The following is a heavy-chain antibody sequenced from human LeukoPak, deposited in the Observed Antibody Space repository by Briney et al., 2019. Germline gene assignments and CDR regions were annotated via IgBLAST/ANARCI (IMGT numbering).Heavy chain of an antibody. Sequence: GGSLRLSCAASEFALSSYWMSWVRQTPGKGLEWVANIKRDGTEKYYVDSMKGRFTISRDNAKNSLYLHMNSLRAEDTAVYYCAGGARGYNWYFDLWGRGTLVTVSS. J-gene: IGHJ2*01. CDR3: AGGARGYNWYFDL. D-gene: IGHD3-16*01. CDR2: IKRDGTEK. CDR1: EFALSSYW. V-gene: IGHV3-7*01.